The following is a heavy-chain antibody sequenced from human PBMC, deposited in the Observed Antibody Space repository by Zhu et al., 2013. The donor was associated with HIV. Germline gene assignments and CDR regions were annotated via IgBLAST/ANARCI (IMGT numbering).Heavy chain of an antibody. CDR3: ALGKGQH. CDR2: INPNTGGA. J-gene: IGHJ1*01. Sequence: QGQLVQSAAAVEEPGATLRVSCRAFGDTLRDSDVHWVRQAPGQGLEWMGWINPNTGGANYAQKFQGRVTMTRDTSITTAYMELSRLRSDDTAVYYCALGKGQHWGQGTLVTVSS. D-gene: IGHD3-10*01. CDR1: GDTLRDSD. V-gene: IGHV1-2*02.